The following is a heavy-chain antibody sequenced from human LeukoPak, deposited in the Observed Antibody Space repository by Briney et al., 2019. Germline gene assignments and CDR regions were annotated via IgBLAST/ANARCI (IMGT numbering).Heavy chain of an antibody. J-gene: IGHJ4*02. CDR1: GYTLTELS. Sequence: ASVKVSCKVSGYTLTELSMHWVRQAPGKGLEWMGGFDPEDGETIYARKFQGRVTVTEDTSTDTAYMELSSLRSEDTAVYYCATKGPYYDSSGYYYPFDYWGQGTLVTVSS. CDR2: FDPEDGET. V-gene: IGHV1-24*01. CDR3: ATKGPYYDSSGYYYPFDY. D-gene: IGHD3-22*01.